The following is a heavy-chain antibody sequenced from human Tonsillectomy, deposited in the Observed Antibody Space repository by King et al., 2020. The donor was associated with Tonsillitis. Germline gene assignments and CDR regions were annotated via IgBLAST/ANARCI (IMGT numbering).Heavy chain of an antibody. CDR2: ISGSGDSK. CDR1: GFTFSSHA. CDR3: AKERGVGYDYGSYYFDY. D-gene: IGHD5-18*01. V-gene: IGHV3-23*04. J-gene: IGHJ4*02. Sequence: VQLVESGGGLVQPGGSLGLSCAASGFTFSSHAMSWVRQAPGKGLEWISAISGSGDSKYYVESVKGRFTISRDNSKNTLYLQMDSLRAEETAVYFCAKERGVGYDYGSYYFDYWGQGIPVTVSS.